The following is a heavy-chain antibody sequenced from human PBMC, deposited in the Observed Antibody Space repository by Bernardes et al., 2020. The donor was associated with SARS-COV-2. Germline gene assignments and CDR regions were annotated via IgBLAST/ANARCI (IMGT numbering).Heavy chain of an antibody. CDR2: VYHSGST. CDR3: ARLTAGGSNYYSGMDV. CDR1: GGPISSINW. D-gene: IGHD6-13*01. J-gene: IGHJ6*02. Sequence: SETLYLTCAVCGGPISSINWWSWVRQPPGKGLEWIGEVYHSGSTNYNPSLKSRVTISLDNSKNQFSLKLTSVTAADTALYYCARLTAGGSNYYSGMDVWGQGTTVTVSS. V-gene: IGHV4-4*02.